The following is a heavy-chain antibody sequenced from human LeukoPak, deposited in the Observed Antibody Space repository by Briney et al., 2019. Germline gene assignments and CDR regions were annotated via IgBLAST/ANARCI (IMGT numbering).Heavy chain of an antibody. CDR1: GGTFSSYA. V-gene: IGHV1-69*06. CDR3: ARGAGYYYYMDV. Sequence: ASVKVSCKASGGTFSSYAISWVRQAPGQGLEWMGGIIPIFGTANYAQKFQGRVTITADKSTSTAYMELSSLRSEDTAVYYCARGAGYYYYMDVWGKGTTVTVSS. CDR2: IIPIFGTA. J-gene: IGHJ6*03.